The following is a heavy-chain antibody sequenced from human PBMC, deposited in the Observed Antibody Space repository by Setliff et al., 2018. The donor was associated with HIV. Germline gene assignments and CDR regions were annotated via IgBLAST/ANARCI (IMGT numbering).Heavy chain of an antibody. D-gene: IGHD3-22*01. V-gene: IGHV3-48*01. CDR2: ISSTSSTI. Sequence: GGSLRLSCAASGFNFKTYGMTWVRQAPGKGLEWVSYISSTSSTIYYANSVKGRFTISRDDAKNSLYLQMNSLSADDTAVYYCVRGSGYYYFDNWGQGALVTV. J-gene: IGHJ4*02. CDR3: VRGSGYYYFDN. CDR1: GFNFKTYG.